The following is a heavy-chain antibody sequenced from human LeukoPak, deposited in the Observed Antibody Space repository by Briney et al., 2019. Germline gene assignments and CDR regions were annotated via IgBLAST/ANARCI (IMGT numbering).Heavy chain of an antibody. V-gene: IGHV3-30-3*01. D-gene: IGHD5-18*01. CDR2: ISYDGSNK. CDR3: ARGYSYGLVRGFDY. Sequence: GGSLRLSCAASGFTFSSYAMHWVRQAPGKGLEWVAVISYDGSNKYYADSVKGRFTISRDNSKNTLYLQMNSLRAEDTAVYYCARGYSYGLVRGFDYWGQGTLVTVSS. J-gene: IGHJ4*02. CDR1: GFTFSSYA.